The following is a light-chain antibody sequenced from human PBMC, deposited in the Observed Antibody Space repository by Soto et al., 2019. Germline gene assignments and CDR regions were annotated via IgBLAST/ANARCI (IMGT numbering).Light chain of an antibody. V-gene: IGKV3-11*01. Sequence: EIVLTQSPATLSLSPGERATLSCRASQSVSSYLAWYQQKPGQAPRLLIYDASNRATGIPARFSGSGSGTEFTLTISSQEHEDLDVYSCNHISNSPRTFRAGTNMDIK. CDR1: QSVSSY. CDR3: NHISNSPRT. CDR2: DAS. J-gene: IGKJ4*01.